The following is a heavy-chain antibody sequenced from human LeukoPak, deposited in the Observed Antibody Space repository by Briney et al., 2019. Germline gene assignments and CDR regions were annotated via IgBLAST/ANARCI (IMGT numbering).Heavy chain of an antibody. CDR2: MYYSGSA. D-gene: IGHD4-17*01. J-gene: IGHJ5*01. V-gene: IGHV4-39*01. CDR3: ARGGRYNDYEGWFDS. Sequence: PSETLSLTCAVSGGSISSSGYYWGWIRQPPGKGLEWIGNMYYSGSAYYNPSLKSRVTISVDTSRNRFSLKLSSVTSADTAVYYCARGGRYNDYEGWFDSWGQGTLVTVSS. CDR1: GGSISSSGYY.